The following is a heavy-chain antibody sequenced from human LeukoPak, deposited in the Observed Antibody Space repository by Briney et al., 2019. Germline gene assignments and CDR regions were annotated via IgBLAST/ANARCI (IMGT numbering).Heavy chain of an antibody. J-gene: IGHJ4*02. CDR2: INPSGSST. Sequence: ASVKVSCKPSGYTFTSYYMHWVRQAPGQGLEWMGIINPSGSSTSYAQKFQGRVTMTRDTSTSTVYMELSSLRSEDTAVYYCARDSFYYGSGSYYNGNHFDYWGQGTLVTVSS. CDR3: ARDSFYYGSGSYYNGNHFDY. CDR1: GYTFTSYY. D-gene: IGHD3-10*01. V-gene: IGHV1-46*01.